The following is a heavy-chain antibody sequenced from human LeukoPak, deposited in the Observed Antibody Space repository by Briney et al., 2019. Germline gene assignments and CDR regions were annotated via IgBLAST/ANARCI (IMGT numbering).Heavy chain of an antibody. D-gene: IGHD3-10*01. CDR1: GVSISGYY. J-gene: IGHJ4*02. CDR2: IYHSGST. CDR3: AREGGIWFGEFPYFDY. V-gene: IGHV4-59*01. Sequence: SETLSLTCSVSGVSISGYYWSWIRQPPGKGLEWIGYIYHSGSTDYNPLLKSRVTISVDTSEKQLSLKLTSVTAADTAVYYCAREGGIWFGEFPYFDYWGWGTLVTVSS.